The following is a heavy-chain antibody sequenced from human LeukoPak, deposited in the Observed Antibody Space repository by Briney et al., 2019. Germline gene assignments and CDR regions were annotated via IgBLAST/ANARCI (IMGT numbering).Heavy chain of an antibody. CDR1: GFTFDVFG. Sequence: GGSLRLPCAASGFTFDVFGMSGVRQAQGEGLEWVSGINWNGGSTGYADSVKGRFTISRDNAKNSLYLQMNSLRAEDTAVYYCAKDRWQLTRNEVDYWGQGTLVTVSS. D-gene: IGHD5-24*01. CDR3: AKDRWQLTRNEVDY. J-gene: IGHJ4*02. V-gene: IGHV3-20*04. CDR2: INWNGGST.